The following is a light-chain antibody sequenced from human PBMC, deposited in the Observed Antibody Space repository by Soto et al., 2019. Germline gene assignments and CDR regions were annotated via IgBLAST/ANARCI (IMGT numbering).Light chain of an antibody. V-gene: IGKV1-5*01. CDR1: ESIGTY. Sequence: DIQMTQSPVILSASVGDRVTITCRASESIGTYLAWYQQKPGKAPKLLIYGASSLESGVPSRFSGRGSGTHFTLTINSLQPDDFATYYCQQYSDYSTFGGGPRVEIK. CDR3: QQYSDYST. J-gene: IGKJ4*01. CDR2: GAS.